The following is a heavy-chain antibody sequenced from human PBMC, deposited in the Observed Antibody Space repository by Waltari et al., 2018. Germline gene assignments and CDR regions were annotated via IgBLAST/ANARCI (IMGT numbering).Heavy chain of an antibody. CDR1: GYNFLNSF. CDR2: INPGGGSP. Sequence: QGQLVQSGAEVIKPGASVKISCKASGYNFLNSFIHWVRQAPGQGLEWMGIINPGGGSPSFAQKFQDRVPMTTDTSTNTVYMELTSLKSEDAAVYYCARGTPYSYDGGIYPRAGSEALDMWGQGTMVTVSS. D-gene: IGHD3-22*01. J-gene: IGHJ3*02. CDR3: ARGTPYSYDGGIYPRAGSEALDM. V-gene: IGHV1-46*01.